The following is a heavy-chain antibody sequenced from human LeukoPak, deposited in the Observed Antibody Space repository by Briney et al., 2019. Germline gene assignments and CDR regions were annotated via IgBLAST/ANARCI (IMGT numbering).Heavy chain of an antibody. J-gene: IGHJ1*01. Sequence: PSETLSLTCTVSGGSISSYYWSWIRQPPGKGLEWIGTIYYSGTTYYNPSLKSRVTISVDTSKNQFSLEVSSMTAADTAVYYCARGPTLKYFHHWGQGTLVSVSS. CDR2: IYYSGTT. CDR1: GGSISSYY. V-gene: IGHV4-59*04. CDR3: ARGPTLKYFHH.